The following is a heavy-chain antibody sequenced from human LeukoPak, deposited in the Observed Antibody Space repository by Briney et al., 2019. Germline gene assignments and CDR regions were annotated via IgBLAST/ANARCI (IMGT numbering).Heavy chain of an antibody. Sequence: QTGGSLRLSCAASGFTFDDYAMHWVRQAPGKGLEWVSGISWNSGSIGYVDSVKGRFTISRDNAKNSLYLQMNSLRAEDTALYYCAKGYSYASFDYWGQGALVTVSS. D-gene: IGHD5-18*01. CDR2: ISWNSGSI. J-gene: IGHJ4*02. V-gene: IGHV3-9*01. CDR3: AKGYSYASFDY. CDR1: GFTFDDYA.